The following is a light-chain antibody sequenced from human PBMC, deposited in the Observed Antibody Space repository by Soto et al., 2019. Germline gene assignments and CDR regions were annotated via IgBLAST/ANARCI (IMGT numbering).Light chain of an antibody. CDR1: SSNIGGQY. Sequence: QSVLTQPPSASGTPGQRVPVSCSGSSSNIGGQYVHWYQQLPGMAPKLLIYGSTQRPSGVPDRISGSQSGTSVSLAIRGLRSEDEADYYCVAWDDILSGPLFGGGTTLTVL. CDR2: GST. V-gene: IGLV1-47*01. CDR3: VAWDDILSGPL. J-gene: IGLJ2*01.